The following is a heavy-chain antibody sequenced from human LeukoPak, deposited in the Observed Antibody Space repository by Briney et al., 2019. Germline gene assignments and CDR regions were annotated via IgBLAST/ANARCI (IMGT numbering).Heavy chain of an antibody. Sequence: PGGSLRLSCEASGFTVSSTHMVWVRQAPGKGLEWVAVISYDGSNKYYGDSVKGRFTISRDNPKNTLYLQMNSLRAEDTAVYYCAKGATMIVRGGMDVWGQGTTVTVSS. CDR1: GFTVSSTH. D-gene: IGHD3-22*01. V-gene: IGHV3-30*18. CDR2: ISYDGSNK. CDR3: AKGATMIVRGGMDV. J-gene: IGHJ6*02.